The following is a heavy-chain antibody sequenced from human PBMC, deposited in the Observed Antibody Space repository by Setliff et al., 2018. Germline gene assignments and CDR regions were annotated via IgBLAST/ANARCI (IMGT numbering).Heavy chain of an antibody. CDR1: GFTFSSYW. CDR2: IKQDGSEK. CDR3: ARDYWGGSYGY. Sequence: GGSLRLSCAASGFTFSSYWMSWVRQAPGKGLEWVANIKQDGSEKYDVDSVKGRFTISGDNAKNSMYLQMNSLRAEDTAVYYCARDYWGGSYGYWGQGTLVTVSS. V-gene: IGHV3-7*01. D-gene: IGHD1-26*01. J-gene: IGHJ4*02.